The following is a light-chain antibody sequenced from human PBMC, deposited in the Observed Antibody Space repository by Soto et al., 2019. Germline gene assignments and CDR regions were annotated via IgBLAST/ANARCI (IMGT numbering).Light chain of an antibody. Sequence: DIQMTQSPSSLSASVGDRVTITCRASQSIRNELNWYQQRPGKAPRLLIYDAFNLQSGVPSRFSGSGSGTDFTFTISSLQAEDLATYYCQQYDILHRTFGQGTKLEIK. CDR2: DAF. CDR1: QSIRNE. CDR3: QQYDILHRT. J-gene: IGKJ2*02. V-gene: IGKV1-33*01.